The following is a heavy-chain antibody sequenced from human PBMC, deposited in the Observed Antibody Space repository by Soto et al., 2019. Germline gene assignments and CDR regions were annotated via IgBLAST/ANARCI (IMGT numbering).Heavy chain of an antibody. Sequence: EVQLVESGGGLVQPGGSLRLSCVASGIPVSSNYMTWVRQAPGKGLEWVSVLHSGGDTYYANSVKGRFTISRHDSTNTLVLQMNSLTAEDTAVYYCARAGPDYYASRMDVWGQGTTVTVSS. CDR3: ARAGPDYYASRMDV. J-gene: IGHJ6*02. V-gene: IGHV3-53*04. D-gene: IGHD3-10*01. CDR2: LHSGGDT. CDR1: GIPVSSNY.